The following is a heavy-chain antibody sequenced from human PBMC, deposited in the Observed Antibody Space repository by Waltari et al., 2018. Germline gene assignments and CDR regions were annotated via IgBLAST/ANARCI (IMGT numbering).Heavy chain of an antibody. J-gene: IGHJ6*02. CDR1: GDTFSSYA. Sequence: QVRLLQSGAEVKKPGSSVKVSCQASGDTFSSYAINWVRQAPGQGLAWMGRIIPILGLTNYEQKFQGRVTITADKSTTTAYMELSSLRSEDTAVYYCARGGDATQTNYYYYGLDVWGQGTTVTVSS. V-gene: IGHV1-69*09. CDR2: IIPILGLT. D-gene: IGHD2-15*01. CDR3: ARGGDATQTNYYYYGLDV.